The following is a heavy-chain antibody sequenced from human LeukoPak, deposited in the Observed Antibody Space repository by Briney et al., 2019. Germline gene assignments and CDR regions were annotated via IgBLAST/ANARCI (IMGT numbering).Heavy chain of an antibody. Sequence: GTSVKVSCKASGFTFTNSAMQWVRQARGQRLEWIGWIVVGSGNTNYAQKFQERVTITRDMSTSTAYMELSSLRYEDTAVYYCAPPRDGDYQNDAFDIWGQGTMVTVSS. CDR2: IVVGSGNT. CDR1: GFTFTNSA. D-gene: IGHD4-17*01. CDR3: APPRDGDYQNDAFDI. J-gene: IGHJ3*02. V-gene: IGHV1-58*02.